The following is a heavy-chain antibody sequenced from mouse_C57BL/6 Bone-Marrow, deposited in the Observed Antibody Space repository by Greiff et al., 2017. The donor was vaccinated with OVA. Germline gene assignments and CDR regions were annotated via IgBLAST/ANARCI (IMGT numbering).Heavy chain of an antibody. CDR1: GYTFTSYW. CDR2: INPSSGYT. Sequence: LQESGAELAKPGASVKLSCKASGYTFTSYWMHWVKQRPGQGLEWIGYINPSSGYTKYNQKFKDKSTLTADKSSSTAYMQLSSLTYEDSAVYYCARRDYGNLYAMDYWGQGTSVTVSS. CDR3: ARRDYGNLYAMDY. D-gene: IGHD1-1*01. J-gene: IGHJ4*01. V-gene: IGHV1-7*01.